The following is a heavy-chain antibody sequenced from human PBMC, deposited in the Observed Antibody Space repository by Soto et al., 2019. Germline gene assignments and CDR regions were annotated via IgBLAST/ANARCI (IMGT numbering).Heavy chain of an antibody. J-gene: IGHJ4*02. V-gene: IGHV3-11*01. CDR3: ARGRRQLDY. D-gene: IGHD6-13*01. CDR1: GFTFSDHY. CDR2: ISTGGAIR. Sequence: QVQLVESGAGLVEPGGSRRLSCVVSGFTFSDHYMSWIRQAPGKGLEWVSYISTGGAIRYYADSVRGRFTISRDNAKNSLYLQMNSLRADDTAVYYCARGRRQLDYWRQGTLLTVPS.